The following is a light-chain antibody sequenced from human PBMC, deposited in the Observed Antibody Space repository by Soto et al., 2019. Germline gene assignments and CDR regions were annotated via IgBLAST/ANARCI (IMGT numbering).Light chain of an antibody. J-gene: IGKJ1*01. CDR1: QSVRTT. Sequence: EIVMTQFPATLSVSPGERATLSCRASQSVRTTVAWYQQRPGQAPRLLISDASTRATGVPARFSGSGSGTDFTLTVTSLQSDDFGVYYCQQYTDWPTTFGQGTKVDIK. CDR2: DAS. CDR3: QQYTDWPTT. V-gene: IGKV3-15*01.